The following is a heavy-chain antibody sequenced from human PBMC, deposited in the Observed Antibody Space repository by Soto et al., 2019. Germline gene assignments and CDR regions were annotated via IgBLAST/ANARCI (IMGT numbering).Heavy chain of an antibody. CDR3: ARETTSYGMDV. V-gene: IGHV1-8*01. CDR1: GYTFTSYD. CDR2: MNPNSGNT. J-gene: IGHJ6*02. Sequence: QVQLVQSGAEVKKPGASVKVSCKASGYTFTSYDINWVRQATGQGREWMGWMNPNSGNTGYAQKFQGRVTMTRNTSISTAYLEPSSLRSADTAVYYCARETTSYGMDVWGQGTTVTVSS. D-gene: IGHD1-1*01.